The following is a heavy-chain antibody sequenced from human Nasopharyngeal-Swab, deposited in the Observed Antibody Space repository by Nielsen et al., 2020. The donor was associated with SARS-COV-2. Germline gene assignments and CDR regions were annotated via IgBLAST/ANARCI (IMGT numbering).Heavy chain of an antibody. CDR2: VFYTGT. CDR1: GASISNRTYY. J-gene: IGHJ4*02. V-gene: IGHV4-39*07. D-gene: IGHD4-17*01. Sequence: GSLRLSCSVSGASISNRTYYWGWILQSPEKGLQWIGTVFYTGTYYNPSLQSRVTISVDTSKNQFSLKLTSVTAADTAVYYCVRDESGDYLGLPFDSWGPGTLVTVSS. CDR3: VRDESGDYLGLPFDS.